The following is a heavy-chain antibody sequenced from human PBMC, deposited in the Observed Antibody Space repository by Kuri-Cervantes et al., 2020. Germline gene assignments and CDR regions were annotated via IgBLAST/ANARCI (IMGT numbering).Heavy chain of an antibody. CDR2: INASNGNT. J-gene: IGHJ6*02. CDR3: ARDQYSSSWYLGYYYYYGMDV. CDR1: GYTFTSYA. D-gene: IGHD6-13*01. V-gene: IGHV1-3*01. Sequence: ASVKVSCKASGYTFTSYAMHWVRQAPGQRLEWMGWINASNGNTKYSQKFQGRVTITRDTSASTAYMELSSLRSEDTAVYYCARDQYSSSWYLGYYYYYGMDVWGQGTTVTVSS.